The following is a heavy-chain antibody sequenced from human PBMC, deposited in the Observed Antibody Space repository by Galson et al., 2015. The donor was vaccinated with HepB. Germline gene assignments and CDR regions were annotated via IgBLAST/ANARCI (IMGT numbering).Heavy chain of an antibody. CDR3: ARLGEYSSTYNDPYGMDV. D-gene: IGHD6-6*01. CDR1: GYTFSTYG. Sequence: SVKVSCKASGYTFSTYGISWVRQAPGRGLEWMAWNSGYNGQTNYAQKLQGRVTLTTETSTTTAYMGLTSIGSDDTAVYYCARLGEYSSTYNDPYGMDVWGRGTTVTVS. J-gene: IGHJ6*02. V-gene: IGHV1-18*01. CDR2: NSGYNGQT.